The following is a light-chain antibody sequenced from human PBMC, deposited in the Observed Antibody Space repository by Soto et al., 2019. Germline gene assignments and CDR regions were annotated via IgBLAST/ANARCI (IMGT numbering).Light chain of an antibody. J-gene: IGKJ1*01. CDR2: KTS. V-gene: IGKV1-5*03. Sequence: DIHMTQSPSTMSASVGDRVTITCRASQSISIWLAWYQQKPGKAPNLLIYKTSSLESGVPSRLSGSGSGTEFTLTISSLQPDDFATYYCQHGNCYSWTFGQGTKVEVK. CDR3: QHGNCYSWT. CDR1: QSISIW.